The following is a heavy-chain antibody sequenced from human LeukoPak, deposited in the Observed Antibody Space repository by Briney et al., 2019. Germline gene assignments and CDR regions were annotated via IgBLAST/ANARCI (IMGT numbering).Heavy chain of an antibody. Sequence: SETLSPTCTVSGGSISNYYWSWIRQPPGKGLEWIGYIYYSGSTNYNPFFKSRVTISVDTSKNQFSLKLSSVTAADTAVYYCAREQRITWATHFDLWGQGTLVTVSS. D-gene: IGHD3-10*01. CDR3: AREQRITWATHFDL. CDR2: IYYSGST. CDR1: GGSISNYY. V-gene: IGHV4-59*01. J-gene: IGHJ4*02.